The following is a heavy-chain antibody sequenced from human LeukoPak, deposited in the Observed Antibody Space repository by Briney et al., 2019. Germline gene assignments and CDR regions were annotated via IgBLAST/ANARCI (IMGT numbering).Heavy chain of an antibody. J-gene: IGHJ4*02. V-gene: IGHV3-30-3*01. D-gene: IGHD1-7*01. CDR1: GFTLRSYA. CDR2: ISYDAGVK. CDR3: ARDFSTWNSIDY. Sequence: GRSLRLSCAVSGFTLRSYAIYWVRQAPHKGLQRVAFISYDAGVKYYADSVRGRVTVSRDNSKNTVSLLMYSLRREHTADDYCARDFSTWNSIDYWGRGTLVTVSS.